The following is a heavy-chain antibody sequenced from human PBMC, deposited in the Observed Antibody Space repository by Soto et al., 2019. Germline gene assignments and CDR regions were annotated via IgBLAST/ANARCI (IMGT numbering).Heavy chain of an antibody. V-gene: IGHV3-21*01. CDR1: GFTFSSYS. CDR3: ARHYDILTGYLRGAFDI. J-gene: IGHJ3*02. CDR2: ISSSSSYI. Sequence: GGSLRLSCAASGFTFSSYSMNWVRQAPGKGLEWVSSISSSSSYIYYADSVKGRFTISRDNAKNSLYLQMNSLRAEDTAVYYCARHYDILTGYLRGAFDIWGQGTMVTVSS. D-gene: IGHD3-9*01.